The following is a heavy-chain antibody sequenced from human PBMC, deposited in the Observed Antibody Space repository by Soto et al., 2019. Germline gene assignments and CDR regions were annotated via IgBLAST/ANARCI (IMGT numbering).Heavy chain of an antibody. CDR1: GFGLSNYA. CDR3: AKRAWRDSPGSSVS. J-gene: IGHJ1*01. D-gene: IGHD3-10*01. V-gene: IGHV3-23*01. CDR2: ITTNGATT. Sequence: EVQLLESGGGLVQPGGSLRLSCAASGFGLSNYAMTWVRQAPGKGLEWVSSITTNGATTYYAASVKGRFTISRANSKNTLNLHMSSLRAEDSAVYDCAKRAWRDSPGSSVSWGQGTLVTVSS.